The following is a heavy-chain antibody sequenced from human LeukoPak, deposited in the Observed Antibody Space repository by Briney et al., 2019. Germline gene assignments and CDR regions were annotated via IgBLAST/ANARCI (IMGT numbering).Heavy chain of an antibody. Sequence: ASVKVFCKASGYTLTGYYMHWVRQAPGQGLEWMGWINPDSGGTNYAQKFQGRVTMTRDTSISTAYMELSRLRSDDTAVYYCARCNVDYYGSGIPTNWFDPWGQGTLVTVSS. CDR2: INPDSGGT. D-gene: IGHD3-10*01. V-gene: IGHV1-2*02. CDR3: ARCNVDYYGSGIPTNWFDP. CDR1: GYTLTGYY. J-gene: IGHJ5*02.